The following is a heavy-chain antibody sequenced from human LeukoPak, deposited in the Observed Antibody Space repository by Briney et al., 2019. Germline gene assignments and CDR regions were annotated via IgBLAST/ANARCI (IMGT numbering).Heavy chain of an antibody. D-gene: IGHD6-13*01. V-gene: IGHV3-48*04. CDR1: GITFSSYS. CDR2: ISSSSTTI. Sequence: SGGSLRLSCAASGITFSSYSINWVRQAPGKGLEWVSYISSSSTTIYYADSVKGRFTISRDNSKRTLYLQMNSLRAEDTAVYYCARESGLTASGTAFFDYWGQGTLVTVSS. J-gene: IGHJ4*02. CDR3: ARESGLTASGTAFFDY.